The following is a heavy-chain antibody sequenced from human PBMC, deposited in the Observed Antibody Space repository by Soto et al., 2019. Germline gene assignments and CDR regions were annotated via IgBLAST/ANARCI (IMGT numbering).Heavy chain of an antibody. J-gene: IGHJ4*02. V-gene: IGHV3-64*01. Sequence: GGSLRLSCAASGFTFSSYAMHWVRQAPGKGLEYVSAISSNGGSTYYANSVKGRFTISRDNSKNTLYLQMGSLRAEDMAVYYCARDEWTNGFDYWGQGTLVTVSS. CDR3: ARDEWTNGFDY. CDR2: ISSNGGST. CDR1: GFTFSSYA. D-gene: IGHD3-3*01.